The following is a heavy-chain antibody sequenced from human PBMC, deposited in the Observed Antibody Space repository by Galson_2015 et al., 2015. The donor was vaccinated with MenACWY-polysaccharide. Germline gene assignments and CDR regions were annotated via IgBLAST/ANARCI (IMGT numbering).Heavy chain of an antibody. CDR2: IRGNAYGGTV. CDR1: GFTFGDYA. V-gene: IGHV3-49*04. D-gene: IGHD4-17*01. Sequence: SLRLSCAASGFTFGDYAMSWVRQAPGKGLEWIAFIRGNAYGGTVEYAASVKDRFTFSRHDSKSIAYLQLNSLKSEDTAVYYCVRVDLPTVNFYFDSWGQGTLVTVSS. CDR3: VRVDLPTVNFYFDS. J-gene: IGHJ4*02.